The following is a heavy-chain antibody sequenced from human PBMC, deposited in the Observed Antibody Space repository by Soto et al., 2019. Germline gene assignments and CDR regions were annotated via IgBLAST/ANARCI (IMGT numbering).Heavy chain of an antibody. Sequence: QVQLVQSGAEVKKPGASVKVSCKASGYTFTSYAMHWVRQAPGQRLEWMGWINAGNGNTKYSQKFQGRVTITRDTSASTAYMELSSLRSEDTAVYYCARGYYDFWIDYGMDVWGQGTTVTVSS. J-gene: IGHJ6*02. D-gene: IGHD3-3*01. CDR1: GYTFTSYA. CDR2: INAGNGNT. CDR3: ARGYYDFWIDYGMDV. V-gene: IGHV1-3*01.